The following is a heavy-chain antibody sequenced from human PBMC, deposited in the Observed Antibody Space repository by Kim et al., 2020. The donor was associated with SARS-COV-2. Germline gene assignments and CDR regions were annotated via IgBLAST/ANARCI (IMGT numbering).Heavy chain of an antibody. J-gene: IGHJ6*02. Sequence: GGSLRLSCAAAGFPFSSYAMSWVRQAPGKGLEWVSTINNVGDTTYYADSVKGRFTVSRDDSKNTLYLQMSSLSAEDTAVYYCAKDQYSATTITDNGYDYYYYGMDVGGRGTTVTVSS. V-gene: IGHV3-23*01. CDR1: GFPFSSYA. CDR2: INNVGDTT. CDR3: AKDQYSATTITDNGYDYYYYGMDV. D-gene: IGHD3-10*01.